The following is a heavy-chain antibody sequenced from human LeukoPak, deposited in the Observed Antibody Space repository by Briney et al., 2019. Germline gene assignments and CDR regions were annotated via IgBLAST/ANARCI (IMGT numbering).Heavy chain of an antibody. CDR3: ARSKFWSGYYTTQGDYFDY. CDR1: GGSFSGYY. D-gene: IGHD3-3*01. J-gene: IGHJ4*02. V-gene: IGHV4-34*01. Sequence: SETLSLTCAVYGGSFSGYYWSWIRQPPGKGLEWIGEINHSGSTNYNPSLKSRVTISVDTSKNQFSLKLSSVTAADTAVYYCARSKFWSGYYTTQGDYFDYWGQGTLVTVSS. CDR2: INHSGST.